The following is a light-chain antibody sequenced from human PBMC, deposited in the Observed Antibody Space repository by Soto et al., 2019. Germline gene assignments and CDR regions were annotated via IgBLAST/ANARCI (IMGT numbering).Light chain of an antibody. Sequence: DIQMTQSPSTVAAYVGDSVTITCRASQSITTWLAWYQQRPGKAPKLLIYDVSSLQSGVPSRFSGSGSGTEFTLTISSLQLDDFANYYCQHYKMYYPWTFGQGTKVDIK. J-gene: IGKJ1*01. CDR3: QHYKMYYPWT. CDR2: DVS. V-gene: IGKV1-5*01. CDR1: QSITTW.